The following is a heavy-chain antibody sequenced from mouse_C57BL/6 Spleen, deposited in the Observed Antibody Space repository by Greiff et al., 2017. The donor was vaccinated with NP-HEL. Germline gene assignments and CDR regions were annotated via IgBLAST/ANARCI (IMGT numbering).Heavy chain of an antibody. V-gene: IGHV1-22*01. CDR2: INPNNGGT. Sequence: EVKLVESGPELVKPGASVKMSCKASGYTFTDYNMHWVKQSHGKSLEWIGYINPNNGGTSYNQKFKGKATLTVNKSSSTAYMELRSLTSEDSAVYYCARSYCGWYFDVWGTGTTVTVSS. CDR3: ARSYCGWYFDV. D-gene: IGHD2-10*02. J-gene: IGHJ1*03. CDR1: GYTFTDYN.